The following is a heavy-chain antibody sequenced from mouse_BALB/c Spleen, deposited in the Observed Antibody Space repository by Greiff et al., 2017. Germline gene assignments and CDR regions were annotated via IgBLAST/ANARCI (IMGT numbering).Heavy chain of an antibody. J-gene: IGHJ2*01. Sequence: EVMLVESGGGLVQPGGSLRLSCATSGFTFTDYYMSWVRQPPGKALEWLGFIRNKANGYTTEYSASVKGRFTISRDNSQSILYLQMNTLRAEDSATYYCARAPILRLPYFDYWGQGTTLTVSS. V-gene: IGHV7-3*02. D-gene: IGHD1-2*01. CDR3: ARAPILRLPYFDY. CDR1: GFTFTDYY. CDR2: IRNKANGYTT.